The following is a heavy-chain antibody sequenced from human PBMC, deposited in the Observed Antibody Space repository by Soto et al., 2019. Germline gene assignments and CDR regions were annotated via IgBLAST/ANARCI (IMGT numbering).Heavy chain of an antibody. J-gene: IGHJ4*02. CDR3: ANAKDTVNPDY. V-gene: IGHV3-30*18. D-gene: IGHD4-17*01. CDR1: GFTFSSYG. CDR2: ISYDGSNK. Sequence: GGSLRLSCAASGFTFSSYGMHWVRQAPGKGLEWVAVISYDGSNKYYADSVKGRFTLSRDNSKNTLYLQMNSLRAEDTAVYYCANAKDTVNPDYWGQGTLVTVSS.